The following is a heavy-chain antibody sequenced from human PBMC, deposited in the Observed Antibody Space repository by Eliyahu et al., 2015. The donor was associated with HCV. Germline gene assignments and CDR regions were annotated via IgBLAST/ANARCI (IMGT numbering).Heavy chain of an antibody. J-gene: IGHJ6*02. V-gene: IGHV3-23*01. CDR3: AKDGSMDV. Sequence: EVQLLESGGGLVQPGGSLRLSCAASGLTFSXXAMSWVRQXPGKGLEWVSAISGSGGSTYFADSVKGRFTISRDNSKNTLFLQMNSLRAEDTAVYYCAKDGSMDVWGQGTTVTVSS. CDR2: ISGSGGST. D-gene: IGHD1-26*01. CDR1: GLTFSXXA.